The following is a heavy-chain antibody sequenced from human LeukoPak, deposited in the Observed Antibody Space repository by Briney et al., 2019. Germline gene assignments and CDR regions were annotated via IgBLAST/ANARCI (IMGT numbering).Heavy chain of an antibody. D-gene: IGHD2/OR15-2a*01. J-gene: IGHJ4*02. CDR1: GVSISSSSYY. Sequence: SETLSLTCTVSGVSISSSSYYWGWIRQPRGKGLEWIVSMYYSGSTYYNPSVKSRFTISVETAKNKFSLKLSSVTAADTAVYYCARLSSNSLFDYWGQGTLVTVSS. CDR2: MYYSGST. CDR3: ARLSSNSLFDY. V-gene: IGHV4-39*01.